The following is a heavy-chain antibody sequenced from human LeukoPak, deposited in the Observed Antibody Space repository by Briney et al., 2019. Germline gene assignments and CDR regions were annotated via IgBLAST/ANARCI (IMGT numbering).Heavy chain of an antibody. CDR3: ARGDGYGDYFPDY. J-gene: IGHJ4*02. CDR2: IYYSGST. V-gene: IGHV4-30-4*08. CDR1: GGSISGSSYY. Sequence: SETLSLTCTVSGGSISGSSYYWGWIRQPPGKGLEWIGYIYYSGSTYYNPSLKSRVTISVDTSKNQFSLKLSSVTAADTAVYYCARGDGYGDYFPDYWGQGTLVTVSS. D-gene: IGHD4-17*01.